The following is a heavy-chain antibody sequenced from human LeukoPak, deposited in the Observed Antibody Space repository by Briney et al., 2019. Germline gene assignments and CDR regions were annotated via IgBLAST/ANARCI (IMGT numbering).Heavy chain of an antibody. J-gene: IGHJ4*02. CDR1: RFTFANYA. D-gene: IGHD2-2*03. Sequence: GGSLRLSCAASRFTFANYAMSWARQAPRKGLEWVSPISGSGDSTYSADSVKGRYTLSRDNSQNTLFLQTNSLRAEDTAVYFCARDDSCLVIVVGPPPNLGFWGRGSLVTVSS. CDR3: ARDDSCLVIVVGPPPNLGF. CDR2: ISGSGDST. V-gene: IGHV3-23*01.